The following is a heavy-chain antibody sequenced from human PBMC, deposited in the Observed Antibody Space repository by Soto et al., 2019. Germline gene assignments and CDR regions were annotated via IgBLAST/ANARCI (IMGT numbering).Heavy chain of an antibody. Sequence: SVNVSCKASGFTFTSSAMQWVRQARGQRLEWIGWIVVGSGNTNYAQKFQERVTITRDMSTSTAYMELSSLRSEDTAVYYCAAGNYDILTGLGYWGQGTLVTVSS. CDR2: IVVGSGNT. CDR1: GFTFTSSA. V-gene: IGHV1-58*02. D-gene: IGHD3-9*01. CDR3: AAGNYDILTGLGY. J-gene: IGHJ4*02.